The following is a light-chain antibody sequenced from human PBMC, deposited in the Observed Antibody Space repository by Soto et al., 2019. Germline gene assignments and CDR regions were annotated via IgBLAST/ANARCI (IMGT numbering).Light chain of an antibody. J-gene: IGKJ5*01. V-gene: IGKV1-13*02. CDR3: QQFNSYPIT. CDR2: DAS. CDR1: QGISSA. Sequence: AIQLTQSPSSLSASVGDRVALTCRASQGISSALAWYQQKPGKAPKLLIFDASSLESGVPSRFSGSGSGTDFTLTISSLQPEDFATSYCQQFNSYPITFGQGTRLEIK.